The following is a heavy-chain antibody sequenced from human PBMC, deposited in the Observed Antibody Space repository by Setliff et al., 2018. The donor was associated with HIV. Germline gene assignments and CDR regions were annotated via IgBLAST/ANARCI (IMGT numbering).Heavy chain of an antibody. J-gene: IGHJ4*02. V-gene: IGHV4-34*01. D-gene: IGHD1-26*01. Sequence: SETLSLTCAVYGGSFSDYHWSWIRQPPGKGLECIGEINHSGITNYNPSLKSRVTISVDTSKNQFSLKLSSVTAADTAVYYCARIPPELDFDSWGQGTLVTVSS. CDR1: GGSFSDYH. CDR3: ARIPPELDFDS. CDR2: INHSGIT.